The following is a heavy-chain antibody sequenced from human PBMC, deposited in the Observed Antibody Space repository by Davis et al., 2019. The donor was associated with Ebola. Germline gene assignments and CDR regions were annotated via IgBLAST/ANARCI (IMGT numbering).Heavy chain of an antibody. J-gene: IGHJ5*02. V-gene: IGHV3-23*01. D-gene: IGHD1-1*01. CDR2: ISATGGST. CDR1: GFTFSSDA. CDR3: AKSAGTPGWFGP. Sequence: PGGSLRLSCAASGFTFSSDALPRVRWAQGKGLEWVSVISATGGSTYYADSVKGRFTISRDNSKNTLYMEMNSLRAEDTALYYCAKSAGTPGWFGPWGQGTLVTVSS.